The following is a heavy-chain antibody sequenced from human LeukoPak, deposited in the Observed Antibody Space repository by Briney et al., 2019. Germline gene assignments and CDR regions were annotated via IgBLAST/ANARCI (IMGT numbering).Heavy chain of an antibody. D-gene: IGHD6-13*01. CDR2: ISGSGGGT. CDR3: AKQRIAAAGRPHYYYYYGMDV. CDR1: GITLSNYG. J-gene: IGHJ6*02. V-gene: IGHV3-23*01. Sequence: TGGSLRLSCAVSGITLSNYGMSWVRQAPGKGLEWVAGISGSGGGTNYADSVKGRFTISRDNSKNTLYLQMNSLRAEDTAVYYCAKQRIAAAGRPHYYYYYGMDVWGQGTTVTVSS.